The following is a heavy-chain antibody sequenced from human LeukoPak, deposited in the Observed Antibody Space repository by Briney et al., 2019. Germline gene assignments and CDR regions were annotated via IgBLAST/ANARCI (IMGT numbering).Heavy chain of an antibody. CDR2: IYRNGNT. J-gene: IGHJ6*02. CDR3: ARVRLEKVRAYYGMDV. Sequence: PSETLSLTCTVSGASTSSVDYYWTWIRQTPGEGLEWIGFIYRNGNTQYNPSLKSAITISIDTSKNQFSLTLSSVTAADTAVYYCARVRLEKVRAYYGMDVWGQGTTVTVSS. V-gene: IGHV4-30-4*01. D-gene: IGHD2-2*01. CDR1: GASTSSVDYY.